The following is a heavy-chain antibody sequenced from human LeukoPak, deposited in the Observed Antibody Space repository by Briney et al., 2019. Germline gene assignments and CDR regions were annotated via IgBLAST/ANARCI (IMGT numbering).Heavy chain of an antibody. J-gene: IGHJ4*02. D-gene: IGHD3-22*01. V-gene: IGHV3-7*01. Sequence: PGGSLRLSCAASGFTFSSYWMSWVRQAPGKGLEWVANIKQDGSEKYYVDSVKGRFTISRDNAKNSLYLQMNSLRAEDTAVYYCARARYYDSSGYYLAHWGQGTLVTVSS. CDR2: IKQDGSEK. CDR1: GFTFSSYW. CDR3: ARARYYDSSGYYLAH.